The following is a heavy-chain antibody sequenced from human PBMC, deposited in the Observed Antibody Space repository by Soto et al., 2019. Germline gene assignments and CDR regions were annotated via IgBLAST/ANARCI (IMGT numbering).Heavy chain of an antibody. CDR1: GFTFGTYA. V-gene: IGHV3-23*01. Sequence: EVQLLESGGGLVQPGGSLRLSCAASGFTFGTYAMKWLRQAPGRGLECVSFISGSGRTTYYADSVKGRFTVSRDNSKNTMYLHMNSLRAEDTALYYCAKFRGPSYSYYYMDVWGKGTTVTVSS. CDR2: ISGSGRTT. D-gene: IGHD3-16*01. CDR3: AKFRGPSYSYYYMDV. J-gene: IGHJ6*03.